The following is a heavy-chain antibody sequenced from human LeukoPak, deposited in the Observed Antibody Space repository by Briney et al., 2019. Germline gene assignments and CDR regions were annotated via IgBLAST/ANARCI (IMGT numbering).Heavy chain of an antibody. V-gene: IGHV3-11*01. CDR1: GFTFSGYC. CDR2: ISSSGSTI. J-gene: IGHJ5*02. Sequence: GGSLRLSCAASGFTFSGYCMSWIRQAPGKGLEWVSYISSSGSTICYADSVKGRFTISRDNGKNSLSLQMNSLRAEDTAVYYCARVEYIYGYGSWGQGTLVTVSS. CDR3: ARVEYIYGYGS. D-gene: IGHD5-18*01.